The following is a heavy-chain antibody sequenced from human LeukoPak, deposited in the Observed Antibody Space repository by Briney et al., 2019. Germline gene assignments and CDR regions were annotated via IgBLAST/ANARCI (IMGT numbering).Heavy chain of an antibody. CDR1: GFTFSSYS. J-gene: IGHJ3*02. V-gene: IGHV3-21*01. CDR2: ISSSSSCI. CDR3: ARGRTDYDILAVGLYDAFDI. D-gene: IGHD3-9*01. Sequence: GGSLRLSCAASGFTFSSYSMNWVRQAPGKGLEWVSSISSSSSCIYYADSVKGRFTISRDNAKNSLYLQMNSLRAEDTAVYYCARGRTDYDILAVGLYDAFDIWGQGTMVTDSS.